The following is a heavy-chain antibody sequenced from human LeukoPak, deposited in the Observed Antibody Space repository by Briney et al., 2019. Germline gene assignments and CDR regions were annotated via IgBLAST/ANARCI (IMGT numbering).Heavy chain of an antibody. CDR3: ARGRGATIDF. J-gene: IGHJ4*02. CDR2: INSDGSST. Sequence: GGSLRLSCAASGFTFSTYWMHWVRQAPGKGLVWVSHINSDGSSTNYADSVKGRFTISRDNAKNTLYLQMNSLRAEDTAVYYCARGRGATIDFWGQGTLVTVSS. V-gene: IGHV3-74*01. D-gene: IGHD3-10*01. CDR1: GFTFSTYW.